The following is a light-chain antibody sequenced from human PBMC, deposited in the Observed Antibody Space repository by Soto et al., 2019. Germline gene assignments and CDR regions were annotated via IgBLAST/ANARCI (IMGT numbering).Light chain of an antibody. CDR1: SRDVGAYVY. Sequence: QSALTQPSSASGSPGESVTMSCTGTSRDVGAYVYVSWFQQHPGKAPKLLIYEVTKRPSGVPDRFSGSRSGNTASLTVSGLQVEDEADYYCCSYAHGSIYVFGTGTKLTVL. CDR2: EVT. V-gene: IGLV2-8*01. J-gene: IGLJ1*01. CDR3: CSYAHGSIYV.